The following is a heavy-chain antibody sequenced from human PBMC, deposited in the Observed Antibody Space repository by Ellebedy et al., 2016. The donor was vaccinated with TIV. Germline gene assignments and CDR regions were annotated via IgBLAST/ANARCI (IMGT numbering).Heavy chain of an antibody. J-gene: IGHJ4*02. CDR2: IYYSGST. V-gene: IGHV4-39*01. CDR3: ARHVPIVVVTAIPNYFDY. CDR1: GGSISSSSYY. D-gene: IGHD2-21*02. Sequence: MPSETLSLTCTVSGGSISSSSYYWGWIRQPPGKGLEWIGSIYYSGSTYYNPSLKSRVTISVDTSKNQFSLKLSSVTATDTAVYYCARHVPIVVVTAIPNYFDYWGQGTLVTVSS.